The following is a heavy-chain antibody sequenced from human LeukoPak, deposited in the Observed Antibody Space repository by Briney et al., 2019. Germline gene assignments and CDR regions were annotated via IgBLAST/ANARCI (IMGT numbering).Heavy chain of an antibody. V-gene: IGHV1-8*01. Sequence: ASVKVSCKASGYTFTSYDINWVRQATGQGLEWMGWMNPNSGNTGYAQKFQGRVTMTKNTSISTAYMELSSLSSENTAVYYCARSDSGSYSYWGQGTLVTVSS. CDR2: MNPNSGNT. CDR1: GYTFTSYD. CDR3: ARSDSGSYSY. D-gene: IGHD1-26*01. J-gene: IGHJ4*02.